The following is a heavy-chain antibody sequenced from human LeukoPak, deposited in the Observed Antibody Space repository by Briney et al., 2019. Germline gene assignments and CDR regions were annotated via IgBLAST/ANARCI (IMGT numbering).Heavy chain of an antibody. CDR2: INHSGST. J-gene: IGHJ4*02. D-gene: IGHD4-17*01. CDR1: GGSFSGYY. Sequence: SETLSLTCAVYGGSFSGYYWSWIRQPPGKGLEWIGEINHSGSTNYNPSLKSRVTISADTSKNHFSLKLSSVTAADTAMYYCARGGYGDYTLDYWGQGTLVTVSS. V-gene: IGHV4-34*01. CDR3: ARGGYGDYTLDY.